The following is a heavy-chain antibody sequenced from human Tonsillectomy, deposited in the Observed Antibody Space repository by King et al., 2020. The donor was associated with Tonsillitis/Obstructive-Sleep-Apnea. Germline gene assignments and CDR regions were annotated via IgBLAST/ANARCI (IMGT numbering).Heavy chain of an antibody. CDR1: GGSISSYY. V-gene: IGHV4-59*08. Sequence: VQLRESGPGLVKPSETLSLTCTVSGGSISSYYWSWIRQPPGKGLEWIGYIYYSGSTNYNPSLKSRVTISVDTSKNQFSLKLSSVTAADTAVYYCARQVYYYDSSGYLTVYLDYWGQGTLVTVSS. CDR3: ARQVYYYDSSGYLTVYLDY. D-gene: IGHD3-22*01. CDR2: IYYSGST. J-gene: IGHJ4*02.